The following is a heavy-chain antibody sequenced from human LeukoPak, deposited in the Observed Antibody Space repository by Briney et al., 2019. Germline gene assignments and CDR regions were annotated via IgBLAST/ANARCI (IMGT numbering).Heavy chain of an antibody. CDR2: IIPIFGTA. J-gene: IGHJ4*02. D-gene: IGHD3-22*01. CDR1: GGTFSSYA. Sequence: SVKVPCKASGGTFSSYAISWVRQAPGQGLEWMGGIIPIFGTANYAQKFQGRVTITADKSTSTAYMELSSLRSEDTAVYYCARRARYDSSGYSTFDYWGQGTLVTVSS. CDR3: ARRARYDSSGYSTFDY. V-gene: IGHV1-69*06.